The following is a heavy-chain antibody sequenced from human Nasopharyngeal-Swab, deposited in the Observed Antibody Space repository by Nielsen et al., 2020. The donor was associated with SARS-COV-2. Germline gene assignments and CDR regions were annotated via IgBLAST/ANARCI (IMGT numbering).Heavy chain of an antibody. CDR2: ISAYNGNT. CDR3: SRMATIGSGYFDY. CDR1: GYTFTSYG. J-gene: IGHJ4*02. D-gene: IGHD5-24*01. Sequence: ASVKVSCKASGYTFTSYGISWVRQAPGQGLEWMGWISAYNGNTNYAQKLQGRVTMTTDTYPSTAYMELRSLRSDYTAVYYCSRMATIGSGYFDYWGQGTLVTVSS. V-gene: IGHV1-18*01.